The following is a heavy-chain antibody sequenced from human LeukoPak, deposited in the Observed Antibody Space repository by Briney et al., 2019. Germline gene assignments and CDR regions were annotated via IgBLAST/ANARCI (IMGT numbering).Heavy chain of an antibody. CDR1: GFTFSSYS. V-gene: IGHV3-21*01. J-gene: IGHJ4*02. CDR3: ARGTTYGAKKPEYFDY. D-gene: IGHD1-1*01. CDR2: ISSSSSYI. Sequence: GGALRLSCAASGFTFSSYSMNWLRQAPGKGLEWVSSISSSSSYIYYADSVKGRFTISRDNAKNSLYLQMNSLRAEDTAVYYCARGTTYGAKKPEYFDYWGQGTLVTVSS.